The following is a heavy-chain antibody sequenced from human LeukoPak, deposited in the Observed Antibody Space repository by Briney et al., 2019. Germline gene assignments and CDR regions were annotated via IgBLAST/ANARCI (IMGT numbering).Heavy chain of an antibody. V-gene: IGHV1-24*01. Sequence: ASVKVSCKVSGYTLTELSMHWVRQAPGKGLGWMGGFDPEDGETIYAQKFQGRVTMTEDTSTDTAYMELSSLRSEDTAVYYCATVTSGEVGATGMDVWGQGTTVTVSS. CDR3: ATVTSGEVGATGMDV. J-gene: IGHJ6*02. CDR1: GYTLTELS. CDR2: FDPEDGET. D-gene: IGHD1-26*01.